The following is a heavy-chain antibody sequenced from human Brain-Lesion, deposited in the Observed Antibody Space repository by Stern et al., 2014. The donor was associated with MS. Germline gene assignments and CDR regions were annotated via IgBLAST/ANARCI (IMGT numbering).Heavy chain of an antibody. J-gene: IGHJ5*02. D-gene: IGHD5-18*01. V-gene: IGHV4-31*03. CDR2: IYYSGAT. Sequence: QLQLQESGPGLVKPSQTLSLTCTVSGDSISSDGYYWSWIRQHPGKGLEWIGYIYYSGATFYNPSLKSRVSISLDTSKNQFSLRLSSVTAADTAVYYCARDWSGSSIHLAPAYGGHIRFDPWGQGTLVTVSS. CDR1: GDSISSDGYY. CDR3: ARDWSGSSIHLAPAYGGHIRFDP.